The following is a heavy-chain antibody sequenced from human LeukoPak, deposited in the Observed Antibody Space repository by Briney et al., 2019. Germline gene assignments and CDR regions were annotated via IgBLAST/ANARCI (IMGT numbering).Heavy chain of an antibody. Sequence: GGSLRLSCAASGFTFSSYSMNWVRQAPGKGLEWVSSTSSSSSYIYYADSLKGRFTISRDNAKNSLYLQMNSLRAEDTAVYYCAITILGVVQPIPYYWGQGTLVTVSS. CDR2: TSSSSSYI. J-gene: IGHJ4*02. V-gene: IGHV3-21*01. CDR3: AITILGVVQPIPYY. CDR1: GFTFSSYS. D-gene: IGHD3-3*01.